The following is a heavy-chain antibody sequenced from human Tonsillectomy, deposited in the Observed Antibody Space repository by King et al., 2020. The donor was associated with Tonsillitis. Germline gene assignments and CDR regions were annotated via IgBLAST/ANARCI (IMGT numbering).Heavy chain of an antibody. Sequence: VQLVESGGGVVQPGRSLRLSCAASGFTFSGFGMYWVRQAPGKGLEWVSFISFDGSNIDYAESVKGRFTISRDSSNNTLYLQMESLRAEDTAVYYCAKGLYYYGSGTYYRRRDAFDIWGQGTMVTVSS. CDR3: AKGLYYYGSGTYYRRRDAFDI. J-gene: IGHJ3*02. CDR1: GFTFSGFG. D-gene: IGHD3-10*01. V-gene: IGHV3-30*18. CDR2: ISFDGSNI.